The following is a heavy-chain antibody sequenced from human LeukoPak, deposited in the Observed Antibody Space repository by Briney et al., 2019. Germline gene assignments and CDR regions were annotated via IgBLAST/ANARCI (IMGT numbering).Heavy chain of an antibody. CDR3: ARAAGGITSGGVIVTLWYFDY. CDR1: GYTFTGYY. J-gene: IGHJ4*02. V-gene: IGHV1-2*06. Sequence: GASVKVSCKASGYTFTGYYMHWVRQAPGQGLEWMGRINPNSGGTNYAQKFQGRVTMTRDTSISTAYMELSRLRSDDTAVYYCARAAGGITSGGVIVTLWYFDYWGQGTLVTVSS. D-gene: IGHD3-16*02. CDR2: INPNSGGT.